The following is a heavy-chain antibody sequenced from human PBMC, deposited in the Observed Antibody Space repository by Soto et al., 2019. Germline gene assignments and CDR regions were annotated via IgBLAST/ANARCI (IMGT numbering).Heavy chain of an antibody. D-gene: IGHD6-19*01. CDR2: IIPTFGTA. V-gene: IGHV1-69*01. CDR1: GGTFSSYA. J-gene: IGHJ6*02. CDR3: ASAPAVAGGYYYYYGMDV. Sequence: QVQLVQSGAEVKKPGSSVKVSCKASGGTFSSYAISWVRQAPGQGLEWMGGIIPTFGTANYAQKFQGRVTITADESTSTAYMELSSLRSEDTAVYYCASAPAVAGGYYYYYGMDVWGQGTTVTVSS.